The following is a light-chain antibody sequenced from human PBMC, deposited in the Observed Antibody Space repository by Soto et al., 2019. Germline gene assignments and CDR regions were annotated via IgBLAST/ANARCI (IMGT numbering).Light chain of an antibody. CDR1: PSVTSH. CDR3: QQYNTWPYT. V-gene: IGKV3-15*01. Sequence: EIVMTQSPATLSVSPGERATLSCRASPSVTSHLAWYQQKPCQAPRLLIYGESTRATGVPARFSGSGSGTEFTLTINSLQSEDFAVYYCQQYNTWPYTFGQGTKLEI. CDR2: GES. J-gene: IGKJ2*01.